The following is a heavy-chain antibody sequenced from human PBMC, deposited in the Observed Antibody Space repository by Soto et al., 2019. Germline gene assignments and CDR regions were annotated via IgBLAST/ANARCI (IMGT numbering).Heavy chain of an antibody. CDR3: AKDLNSGGKWGGGWYFDY. J-gene: IGHJ4*02. CDR1: GFTFSSYG. CDR2: ISYDGSNK. V-gene: IGHV3-30*18. Sequence: QVQLVESGGGVVQPGRSLRLSCAASGFTFSSYGMHWVRQAPGKGLEWVAVISYDGSNKYYADSVKGRFTISRDNSKNTLYLQMNRLRAEGTAVYYCAKDLNSGGKWGGGWYFDYWGQGTLVTVSS. D-gene: IGHD7-27*01.